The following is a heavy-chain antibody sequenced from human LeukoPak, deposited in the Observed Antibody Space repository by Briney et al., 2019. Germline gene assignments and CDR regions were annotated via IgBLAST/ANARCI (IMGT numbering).Heavy chain of an antibody. CDR1: GYTFTGYY. CDR3: ARDRRRYCTNGVCRGGWFDP. J-gene: IGHJ5*02. D-gene: IGHD2-8*01. CDR2: INPNSGVT. Sequence: ASVKVSCKASGYTFTGYYMHWVRQAPGQGLEWMGWINPNSGVTNYAQKFQGRVTMTRDTSISTAYMELSRLRSDDTAVYYCARDRRRYCTNGVCRGGWFDPWGQGTLVTVSS. V-gene: IGHV1-2*02.